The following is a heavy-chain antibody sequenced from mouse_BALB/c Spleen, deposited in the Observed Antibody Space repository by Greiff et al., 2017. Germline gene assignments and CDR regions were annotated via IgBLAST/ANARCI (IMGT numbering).Heavy chain of an antibody. Sequence: EVQGVESGGGLVQPGGSRKLSCAASGFTFSSFGMHWVRQAPEKGLEWVAYISSGSSTIYYADTVKGRFTISRDNPKNTLFLQMTSLRSEDTAMYYCARGDLGLRRGFAYWGQGTLVTVSA. CDR1: GFTFSSFG. CDR2: ISSGSSTI. J-gene: IGHJ3*01. CDR3: ARGDLGLRRGFAY. D-gene: IGHD2-4*01. V-gene: IGHV5-17*02.